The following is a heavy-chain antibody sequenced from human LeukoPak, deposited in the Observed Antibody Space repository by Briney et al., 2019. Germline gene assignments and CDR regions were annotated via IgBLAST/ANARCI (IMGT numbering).Heavy chain of an antibody. CDR1: GGSISSYH. V-gene: IGHV4-59*01. Sequence: NPSETLSLTCTVSGGSISSYHWSWIRQPPGKRLEWIGYMYYSVTTNYNPSLKSRVTISGDTSKNQFSLNLTSVTAADTAVYYCARGLTGNWFDPWGQGTLVTVSS. CDR3: ARGLTGNWFDP. J-gene: IGHJ5*02. D-gene: IGHD3-16*01. CDR2: MYYSVTT.